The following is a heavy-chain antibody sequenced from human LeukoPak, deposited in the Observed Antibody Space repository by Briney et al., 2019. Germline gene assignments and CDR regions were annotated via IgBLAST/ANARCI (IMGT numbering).Heavy chain of an antibody. CDR1: GFTFSSYW. V-gene: IGHV3-7*01. J-gene: IGHJ4*02. Sequence: GGSLRLSCAASGFTFSSYWMSWVRQAPGKGLEWVANIKQDGSEKYYVDSVKGRFTISRDISKNTVYLQVNTLRAEDTAVYYCATPSGGYWGQGTLVTVSS. CDR3: ATPSGGY. D-gene: IGHD6-25*01. CDR2: IKQDGSEK.